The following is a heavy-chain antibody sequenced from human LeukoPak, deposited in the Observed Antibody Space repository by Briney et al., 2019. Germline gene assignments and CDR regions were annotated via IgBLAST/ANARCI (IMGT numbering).Heavy chain of an antibody. CDR1: DATLIGYY. CDR2: IDHTGKT. V-gene: IGHV4-34*08. Sequence: SETLSLTCAVYDATLIGYYWSWIRQPPGKGMEWIGEIDHTGKTSHKSSLKGRVSISIDTSRNQFYLKVDSMTAADTAVYYCALVLYHSGRPGPWGQGTPVTVSS. J-gene: IGHJ5*02. D-gene: IGHD2-2*01. CDR3: ALVLYHSGRPGP.